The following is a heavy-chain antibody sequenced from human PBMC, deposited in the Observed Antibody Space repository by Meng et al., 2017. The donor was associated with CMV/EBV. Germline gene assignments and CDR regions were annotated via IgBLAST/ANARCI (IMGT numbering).Heavy chain of an antibody. D-gene: IGHD2-21*01. CDR2: IRSKANSYAT. V-gene: IGHV3-73*01. Sequence: GESLKISCAASGFTFSGSAMHWVRQASGKGLEWVGRIRSKANSYATAYAVSVKGRFTISRDDSKNTAYLQMNSLKTEDTAVYYCTHQSYCGGDCHACWGQGTLVTVSS. CDR1: GFTFSGSA. CDR3: THQSYCGGDCHAC. J-gene: IGHJ4*02.